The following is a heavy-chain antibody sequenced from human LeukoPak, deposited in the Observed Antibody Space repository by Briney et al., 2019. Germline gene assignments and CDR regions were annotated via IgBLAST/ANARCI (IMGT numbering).Heavy chain of an antibody. CDR1: GFTFSIYA. Sequence: GGSLRLSCAASGFTFSIYAMSWVRQAPGKGLEWVSAISGSGGSTYYADSVKGRFTISRDNSKNTLYLQMNSLRAEDTAVYYCAKYPYYYDSHRAPYWGQGTMVTVSS. CDR2: ISGSGGST. V-gene: IGHV3-23*01. J-gene: IGHJ3*01. CDR3: AKYPYYYDSHRAPY. D-gene: IGHD3-22*01.